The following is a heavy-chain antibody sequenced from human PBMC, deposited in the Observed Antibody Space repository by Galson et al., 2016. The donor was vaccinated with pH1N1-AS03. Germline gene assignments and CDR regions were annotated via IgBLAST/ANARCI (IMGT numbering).Heavy chain of an antibody. CDR3: ARAFCSGGSCYDYFYYAVDV. CDR2: ISPYNGRT. D-gene: IGHD2-15*01. CDR1: GYTFTSYG. V-gene: IGHV1-18*01. Sequence: SVKVSCKASGYTFTSYGIGWVRQAPGQGLEWMGWISPYNGRTEYAQKLQGRVTITTDTSTSTAYMDLRSLIADGTAMYYCARAFCSGGSCYDYFYYAVDVWGQGTTVTVSS. J-gene: IGHJ6*02.